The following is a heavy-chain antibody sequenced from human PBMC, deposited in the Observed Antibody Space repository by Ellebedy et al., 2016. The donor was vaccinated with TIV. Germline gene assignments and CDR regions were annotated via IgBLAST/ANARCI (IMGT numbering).Heavy chain of an antibody. V-gene: IGHV1-8*01. Sequence: ASVKVSXKASGYTFTSYDINWVRQATGQGLEWMGWMNPNSGNTGYAQKFQGRVTMTRNTSTSTVYMELSSLRSEDTAVYYCARTAQDSSGWYYVDYWGQGTLVTVSS. D-gene: IGHD6-19*01. CDR2: MNPNSGNT. CDR1: GYTFTSYD. J-gene: IGHJ4*02. CDR3: ARTAQDSSGWYYVDY.